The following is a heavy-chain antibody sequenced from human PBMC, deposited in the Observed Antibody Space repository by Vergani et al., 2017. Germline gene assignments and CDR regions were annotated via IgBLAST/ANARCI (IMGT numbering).Heavy chain of an antibody. D-gene: IGHD3-22*01. CDR3: ARAANPNYYDSSGAIDY. J-gene: IGHJ4*02. Sequence: QVQLVQSGAEVKKPGSSVKVSCKASGGTFSSYTISWVRQAPGQGLEWMGRIIPILGIANYAQKFQGRVTITADKSTSTAYMELSSLRSEDTAVYYCARAANPNYYDSSGAIDYWGQGTLVTVSS. V-gene: IGHV1-69*02. CDR2: IIPILGIA. CDR1: GGTFSSYT.